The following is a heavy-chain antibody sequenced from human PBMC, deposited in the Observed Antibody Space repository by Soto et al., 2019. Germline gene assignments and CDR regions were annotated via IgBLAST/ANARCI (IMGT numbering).Heavy chain of an antibody. CDR2: IRSKADSYAT. V-gene: IGHV3-73*01. J-gene: IGHJ6*02. D-gene: IGHD3-3*01. CDR3: TRPPYDFWSGYYYGMDV. Sequence: GGSLRLSCAASGFTFSGSAMHWVRQASGKGLEWVGRIRSKADSYATAYAASVKGGFTISRGDSKNTAYLQMNSLKTEDTAVYYCTRPPYDFWSGYYYGMDVWGQGTTVTVSS. CDR1: GFTFSGSA.